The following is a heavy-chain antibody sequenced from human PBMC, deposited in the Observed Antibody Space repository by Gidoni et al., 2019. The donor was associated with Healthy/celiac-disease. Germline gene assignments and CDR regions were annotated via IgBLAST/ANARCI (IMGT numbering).Heavy chain of an antibody. D-gene: IGHD3-22*01. CDR3: AKSAQSPYDSSGYYPDY. CDR2: ISYDGSNK. J-gene: IGHJ4*02. CDR1: GFTLSSYG. Sequence: QVQLVESGGGVVHPGRSLRLSCAACGFTLSSYGMHWVRHAPGKVMDVVAVISYDGSNKYYADSVNGRFTISRDNSKNTLYLQMNSLRAEDTAVYYCAKSAQSPYDSSGYYPDYWGQGTLVTVSS. V-gene: IGHV3-30*18.